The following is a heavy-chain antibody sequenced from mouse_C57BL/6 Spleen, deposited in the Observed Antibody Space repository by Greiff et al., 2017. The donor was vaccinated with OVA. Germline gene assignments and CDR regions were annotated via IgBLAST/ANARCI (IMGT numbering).Heavy chain of an antibody. Sequence: VQLQQPGTELVKPGASVKLTCKASGYTFTSYWMHWVKQRPGQGLEWIGNINPSNGGTNYNEKFKSKATLTVDKSSSTAYMQLSSLTSEDSAVYYCARLPYDYDGDYFDYWGQGTTLTVSS. CDR2: INPSNGGT. V-gene: IGHV1-53*01. CDR3: ARLPYDYDGDYFDY. D-gene: IGHD2-4*01. CDR1: GYTFTSYW. J-gene: IGHJ2*01.